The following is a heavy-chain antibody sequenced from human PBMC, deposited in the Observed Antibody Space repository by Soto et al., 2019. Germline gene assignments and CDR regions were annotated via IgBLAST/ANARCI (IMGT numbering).Heavy chain of an antibody. CDR1: GFTFSSYW. CDR2: LNTDGSTR. V-gene: IGHV3-74*01. CDR3: ARGVRNNYGADV. J-gene: IGHJ6*02. Sequence: EVQLVESGGGLVQPGGSLRLSCAASGFTFSSYWMHWVRQAPGQGLVWVSRLNTDGSTRNYADSVKGRFTISRDNAKNTLYLQMNSLRAEDTAVYYCARGVRNNYGADVWGQGTTVTVSS. D-gene: IGHD1-1*01.